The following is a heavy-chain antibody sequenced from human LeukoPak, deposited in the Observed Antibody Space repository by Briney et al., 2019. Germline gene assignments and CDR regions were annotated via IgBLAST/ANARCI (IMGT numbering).Heavy chain of an antibody. CDR2: IYYSGST. J-gene: IGHJ4*02. Sequence: SETLSLTCTVSGGSISSYYWSWIRQPPGKGLEWIGYIYYSGSTNSNPSLKSRVTISVDTSKKNQFSLKLSSVTAADTAVYYCARVYYYDSSGYYSDPGYFDYWGQGTLVTVSS. CDR3: ARVYYYDSSGYYSDPGYFDY. D-gene: IGHD3-22*01. V-gene: IGHV4-59*01. CDR1: GGSISSYY.